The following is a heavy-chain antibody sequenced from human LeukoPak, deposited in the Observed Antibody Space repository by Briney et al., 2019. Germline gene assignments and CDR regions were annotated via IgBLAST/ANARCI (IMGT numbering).Heavy chain of an antibody. Sequence: GGSLRLSCGASGXNVSNNYMSWVRQAPGKGLEWVSVIYSGGSTYYADSVKGRFTISRHNSKNTLYLQMNSLRPEDTAVYYCASSGYYDSSIFDYWGQGTLVTVSS. CDR1: GXNVSNNY. CDR3: ASSGYYDSSIFDY. D-gene: IGHD3-22*01. J-gene: IGHJ4*02. V-gene: IGHV3-53*04. CDR2: IYSGGST.